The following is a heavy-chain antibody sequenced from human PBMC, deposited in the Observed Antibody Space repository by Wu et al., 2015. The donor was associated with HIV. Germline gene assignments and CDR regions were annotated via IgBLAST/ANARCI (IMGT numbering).Heavy chain of an antibody. D-gene: IGHD6-19*01. V-gene: IGHV1-18*01. Sequence: QVQLVQSGPEVKNPGASVKVSCKASGYTFTSYGVSWVRQAPGQGLEWMGWISGDNINTHYAQKVQGRVTLTTDTSTSTAYMELRSLRYDDTAIYYCARGIGVTPMATWFDPWGQGTLVTVSS. CDR1: GYTFTSYG. CDR2: ISGDNINT. CDR3: ARGIGVTPMATWFDP. J-gene: IGHJ5*02.